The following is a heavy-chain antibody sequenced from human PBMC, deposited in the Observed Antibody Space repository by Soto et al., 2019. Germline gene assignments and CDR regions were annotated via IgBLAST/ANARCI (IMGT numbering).Heavy chain of an antibody. Sequence: SETLSLTCTVSGGSISSYYWSWIRQPPGKGLEWIGYIYYSGSTNYNPSLKSRVTISVDTSKNQFSLKLSSVTAADTAMYYCARLFQVPFYYYYMDVWGKGTTVTVSS. CDR1: GGSISSYY. V-gene: IGHV4-59*08. CDR3: ARLFQVPFYYYYMDV. J-gene: IGHJ6*03. CDR2: IYYSGST.